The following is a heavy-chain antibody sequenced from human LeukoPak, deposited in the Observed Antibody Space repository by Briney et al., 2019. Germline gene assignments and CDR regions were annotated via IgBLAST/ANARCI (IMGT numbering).Heavy chain of an antibody. CDR1: GFVFSTYA. CDR2: ISSSGDTT. V-gene: IGHV3-23*01. CDR3: AKVKALDAVASYFDY. J-gene: IGHJ4*02. D-gene: IGHD2-8*01. Sequence: HSGGSLRLSCAASGFVFSTYAMGWVRQAPGKGLEWVSAISSSGDTTYYADSVKGQFTISRDNSKNTLDLQMSSLRAEDTAMYHCAKVKALDAVASYFDYWGQGTLVTVSS.